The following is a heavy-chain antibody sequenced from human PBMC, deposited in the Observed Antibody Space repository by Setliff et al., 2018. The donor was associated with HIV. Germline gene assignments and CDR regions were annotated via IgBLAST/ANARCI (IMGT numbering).Heavy chain of an antibody. CDR3: ARGGPTVAYGVDV. CDR1: GYTFSSYA. J-gene: IGHJ6*02. V-gene: IGHV3-23*01. Sequence: GGSLRLSCEASGYTFSSYAVSWVRQVPGKGLEWVSAITGSGGRTHYADSVKGRFTISRDNSRSTLYLQMNSLRAEDTAIYYCARGGPTVAYGVDVWGQGTTVTVSS. CDR2: ITGSGGRT. D-gene: IGHD4-17*01.